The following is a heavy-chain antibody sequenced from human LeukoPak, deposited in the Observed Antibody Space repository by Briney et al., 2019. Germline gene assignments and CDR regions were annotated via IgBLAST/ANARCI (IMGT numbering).Heavy chain of an antibody. CDR2: MNPDNGDT. Sequence: ASVKVSCQASGYIFIDYYIHWVRRAPGQGLEWMGWMNPDNGDTNYGQKFQGRVTMTRDTSISTAYKELTSLNSDDTAVYYCATPLKGVGGRDYWGQGTLVTVSS. D-gene: IGHD1-26*01. CDR3: ATPLKGVGGRDY. J-gene: IGHJ4*02. CDR1: GYIFIDYY. V-gene: IGHV1-2*02.